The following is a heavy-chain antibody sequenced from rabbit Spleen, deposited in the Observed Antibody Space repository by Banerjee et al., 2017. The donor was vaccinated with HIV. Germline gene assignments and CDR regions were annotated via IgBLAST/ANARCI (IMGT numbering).Heavy chain of an antibody. D-gene: IGHD4-2*01. CDR3: ARDAAGREDFNL. Sequence: QEQLVESGGGLVQPEGSLTLTCTASGFSFSSGYWICWVRQAPGKGLEWIGCIYTGDDSAYYASWAKGRFTISKTSSTTVTLQMTSLTAADTATYFCARDAAGREDFNLWGQGTLVTVS. V-gene: IGHV1S45*01. CDR2: IYTGDDSA. J-gene: IGHJ4*01. CDR1: GFSFSSGYW.